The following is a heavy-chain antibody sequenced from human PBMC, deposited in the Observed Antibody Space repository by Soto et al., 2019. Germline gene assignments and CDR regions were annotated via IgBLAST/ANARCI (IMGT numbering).Heavy chain of an antibody. Sequence: ASVKVSCKASGGTFSSYAISWVRQAPGQGLEWMGGIIPIFGTANYAQKFQGRVTITADESTSTAYMELSSLRSEDTAVYYCARSYRWYSSSPPTGGYGMDVWGQGTTVTVSS. J-gene: IGHJ6*02. CDR3: ARSYRWYSSSPPTGGYGMDV. V-gene: IGHV1-69*13. D-gene: IGHD6-6*01. CDR2: IIPIFGTA. CDR1: GGTFSSYA.